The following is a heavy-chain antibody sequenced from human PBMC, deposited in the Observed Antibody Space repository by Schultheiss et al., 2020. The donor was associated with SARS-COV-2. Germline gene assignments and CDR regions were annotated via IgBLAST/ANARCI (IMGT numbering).Heavy chain of an antibody. CDR3: AKGGKQWLVRGLFDS. D-gene: IGHD6-19*01. Sequence: SETLSLTCTVSGGSISSGYYWGWIRQHPGKGLEWIGYIYYSGSTNYNPSLKSRVTISVDTSKNQLSLQLNSVTPEDTAVYYCAKGGKQWLVRGLFDSWGQGTLVTVSS. V-gene: IGHV4-31*08. J-gene: IGHJ4*02. CDR1: GGSISSGYY. CDR2: IYYSGST.